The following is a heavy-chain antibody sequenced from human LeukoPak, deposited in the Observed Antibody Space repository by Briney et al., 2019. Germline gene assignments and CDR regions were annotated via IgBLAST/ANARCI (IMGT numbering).Heavy chain of an antibody. V-gene: IGHV4-4*02. J-gene: IGHJ5*02. CDR2: IYYSGST. CDR3: ARGGSYDAPFDP. D-gene: IGHD1-26*01. Sequence: SGTLSLTCAVSGGSISSSNWWSWVRQPPGKGLEWIGYIYYSGSTNYNPSLKSRVTISVDTSKNQFSLKLSSVTAADTAVYYCARGGSYDAPFDPWGQGTLVTVSS. CDR1: GGSISSSNW.